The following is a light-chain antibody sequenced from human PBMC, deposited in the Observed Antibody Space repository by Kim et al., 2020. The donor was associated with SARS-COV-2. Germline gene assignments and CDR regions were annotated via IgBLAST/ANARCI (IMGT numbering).Light chain of an antibody. J-gene: IGKJ4*01. CDR1: QGISSY. V-gene: IGKV1-9*01. CDR3: QQLNSYPLT. CDR2: GAS. Sequence: DIQLTQSPSFLSASVGDTVTITCRASQGISSYLAWYQQKPGKAPKLLIFGASTLQSGVPSRFSGSGSGTEFTLTISSLQPEDFATYYCQQLNSYPLTFGGGTKVDIK.